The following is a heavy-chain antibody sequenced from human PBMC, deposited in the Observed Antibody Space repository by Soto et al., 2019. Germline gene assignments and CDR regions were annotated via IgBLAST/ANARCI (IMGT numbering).Heavy chain of an antibody. Sequence: QLQLVESGGGVVQPGRSLRLSCAASGFTFSSYAMHWVRQAPGKGLEWVAVISYDGSNKYYADSVKGRFTISRDNSKNTLYLQMNSLRPEDTAVYYCARWFCGGDCYLDYWGQGTLVIVSS. CDR3: ARWFCGGDCYLDY. CDR1: GFTFSSYA. CDR2: ISYDGSNK. J-gene: IGHJ4*02. D-gene: IGHD2-21*02. V-gene: IGHV3-30-3*01.